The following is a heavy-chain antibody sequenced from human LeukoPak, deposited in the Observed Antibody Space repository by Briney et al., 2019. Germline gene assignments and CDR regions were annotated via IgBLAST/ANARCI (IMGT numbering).Heavy chain of an antibody. J-gene: IGHJ4*02. CDR3: ARGRDYGGNLDY. Sequence: LETLSLTCTVSGGSISSSSYYWGWIRQPPGKGLEWIGSIYYSGSTYYNPSLKSRVTISVDTSKNQSSLKLSSVTAADTAVYYCARGRDYGGNLDYWGQGTLVTVSS. CDR1: GGSISSSSYY. CDR2: IYYSGST. D-gene: IGHD4-23*01. V-gene: IGHV4-39*07.